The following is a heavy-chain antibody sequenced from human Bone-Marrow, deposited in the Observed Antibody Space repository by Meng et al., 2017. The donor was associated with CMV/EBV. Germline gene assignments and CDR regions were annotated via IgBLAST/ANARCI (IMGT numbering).Heavy chain of an antibody. V-gene: IGHV4-59*01. D-gene: IGHD3-3*01. J-gene: IGHJ4*02. CDR3: ARVSYDFWSGYLFDY. CDR1: GGSISSYY. CDR2: IYYSGST. Sequence: GSLRLSCTVPGGSISSYYWSWIRQPPGKGLEWIGYIYYSGSTNYNPSLKSRVTISVDTSKNQFSLKLSSVTAADTAVYYCARVSYDFWSGYLFDYWGQGTLVTVSS.